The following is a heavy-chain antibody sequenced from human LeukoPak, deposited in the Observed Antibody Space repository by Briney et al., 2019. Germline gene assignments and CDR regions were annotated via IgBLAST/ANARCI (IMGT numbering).Heavy chain of an antibody. Sequence: GGSLRLSCAASGFTFSNFGMHWVRQVPGEGLEGVAFIPYDGSNKYYADYLKGRFTISRDNSKNTLYLQMNSMRAEDTAIYYCAKDICGGDCYPHGGYWGQGTLVTVSS. J-gene: IGHJ4*02. CDR3: AKDICGGDCYPHGGY. CDR1: GFTFSNFG. D-gene: IGHD2-21*01. V-gene: IGHV3-30*02. CDR2: IPYDGSNK.